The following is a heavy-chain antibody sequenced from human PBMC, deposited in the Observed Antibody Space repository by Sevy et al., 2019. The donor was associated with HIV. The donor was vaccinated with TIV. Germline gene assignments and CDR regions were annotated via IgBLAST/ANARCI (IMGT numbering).Heavy chain of an antibody. CDR1: GFTFGSYW. Sequence: GGSLRLSCGASGFTFGSYWMHWVRQVPGKGLEWVSRNSDDGRSTTYEDSVRGRFTIYRDNAKNTLYLQMNGLRADDTAVYYCARDSVTVSGIVLYALDIWGQGTMVTVSS. CDR3: ARDSVTVSGIVLYALDI. V-gene: IGHV3-74*01. J-gene: IGHJ3*02. D-gene: IGHD3-3*01. CDR2: NSDDGRST.